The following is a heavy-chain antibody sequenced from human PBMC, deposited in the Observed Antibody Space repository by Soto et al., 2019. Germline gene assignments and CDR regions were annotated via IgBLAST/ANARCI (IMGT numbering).Heavy chain of an antibody. Sequence: SETLSLTCTVSGGSISSYYWSWIRQPPGKGLEWIGYIYYSGSTNYNPSLKSRVTISVDTSKNQFSLKLSSVTAADTAVYYCAREIAAAGTGFDPWGQGTLVTVSS. V-gene: IGHV4-59*01. CDR3: AREIAAAGTGFDP. CDR2: IYYSGST. CDR1: GGSISSYY. J-gene: IGHJ5*02. D-gene: IGHD6-13*01.